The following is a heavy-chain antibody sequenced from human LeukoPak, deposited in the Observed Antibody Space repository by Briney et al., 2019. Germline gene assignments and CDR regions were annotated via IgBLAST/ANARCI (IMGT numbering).Heavy chain of an antibody. CDR1: GFTFTTYG. Sequence: GGSLRLSCTASGFTFTTYGLHWVRQAPGKGLEWVSAISGSGASTYYADSVKGRFTISRDNSKNTLYLQMNSLRAEDTAVYYCVKLSDSSDYYRYPKFGYWGQGTLVTVSS. V-gene: IGHV3-23*01. D-gene: IGHD3-22*01. CDR2: ISGSGAST. J-gene: IGHJ4*02. CDR3: VKLSDSSDYYRYPKFGY.